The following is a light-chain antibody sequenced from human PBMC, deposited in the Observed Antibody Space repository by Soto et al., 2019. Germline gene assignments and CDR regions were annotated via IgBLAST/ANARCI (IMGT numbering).Light chain of an antibody. CDR1: QSVSSSY. CDR2: GAS. CDR3: QQYGSSPPWT. Sequence: EIVLTQSPGTLSLSPGERATLSCRASQSVSSSYLAWYQQKPGQAPRLLIYGASSRATGIPDRFSGSGSGTDFTLTISRLEPDDVSVYYCQQYGSSPPWTFGEGTKVEIK. J-gene: IGKJ1*01. V-gene: IGKV3-20*01.